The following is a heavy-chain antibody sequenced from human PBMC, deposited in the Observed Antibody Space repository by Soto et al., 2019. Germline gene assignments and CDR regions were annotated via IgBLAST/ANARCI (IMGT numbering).Heavy chain of an antibody. CDR3: ARGGESGYSGYDFGGAENWFDP. CDR2: IYYSGST. CDR1: GGSISSYY. V-gene: IGHV4-59*01. D-gene: IGHD5-12*01. Sequence: QVQLQESGPGLVKPSETLSLTCTVSGGSISSYYWSWIRQPPGKGLEWIGYIYYSGSTNYNPSLKRRVTISVDTSKNQFSLKLSSVTAADTAVYYCARGGESGYSGYDFGGAENWFDPWGQGTLVTVSS. J-gene: IGHJ5*02.